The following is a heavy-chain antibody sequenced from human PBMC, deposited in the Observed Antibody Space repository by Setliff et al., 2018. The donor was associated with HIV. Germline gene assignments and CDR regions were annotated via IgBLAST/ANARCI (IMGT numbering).Heavy chain of an antibody. CDR2: LYTSGST. Sequence: SETLSLTCTVSGGSISSGSYYWSWIRQPAGKGLGWIGRLYTSGSTNSSPSLKSRVTISVDTSKTQFSLKLSSVTAADTAVYYCARYYYGSGIRRGTFDIWGQGTMVTVSS. D-gene: IGHD3-10*01. CDR1: GGSISSGSYY. V-gene: IGHV4-61*02. CDR3: ARYYYGSGIRRGTFDI. J-gene: IGHJ3*02.